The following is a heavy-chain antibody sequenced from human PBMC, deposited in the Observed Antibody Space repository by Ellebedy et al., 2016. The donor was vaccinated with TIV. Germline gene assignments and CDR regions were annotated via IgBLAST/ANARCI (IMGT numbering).Heavy chain of an antibody. CDR2: VYHTGST. J-gene: IGHJ4*02. CDR3: AKAGVDDYFDY. D-gene: IGHD1-14*01. CDR1: GVSISDYY. V-gene: IGHV4-59*01. Sequence: MPSETLSLTCSVSGVSISDYYWSWIRQPPGQGLEWIGYVYHTGSTNYNPSLRSRVTLAVDTPKNEFSLKLSSVTTADTAIYYCAKAGVDDYFDYWGQGILVTVSS.